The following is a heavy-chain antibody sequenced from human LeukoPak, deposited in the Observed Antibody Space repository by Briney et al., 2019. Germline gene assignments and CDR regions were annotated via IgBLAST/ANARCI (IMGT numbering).Heavy chain of an antibody. CDR3: ARLGPVPYYFDY. J-gene: IGHJ4*02. Sequence: PSETLSLTCTVSGGSISDYHWSWIRQPPGKGLEWIGYIYYSGSANYNPSLKSRVTISVDTSKNQFSLKLSSVTAADTAVYYCARLGPVPYYFDYWGQGTLVTVSS. D-gene: IGHD3-16*01. CDR2: IYYSGSA. V-gene: IGHV4-59*01. CDR1: GGSISDYH.